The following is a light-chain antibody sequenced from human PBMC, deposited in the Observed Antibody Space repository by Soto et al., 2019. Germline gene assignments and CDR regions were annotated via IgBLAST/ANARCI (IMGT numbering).Light chain of an antibody. CDR3: SSYTSSSRNV. V-gene: IGLV2-14*01. Sequence: QSVLTQPASVSGSPGQSITISCTGTSSDVGGYNYVSWYQQHPGKAPKLMIYEVSNRPSGVSNRFFGSKSGNTASLTISGLQAEDEADYYCSSYTSSSRNVFGTGTKVTVL. CDR1: SSDVGGYNY. J-gene: IGLJ1*01. CDR2: EVS.